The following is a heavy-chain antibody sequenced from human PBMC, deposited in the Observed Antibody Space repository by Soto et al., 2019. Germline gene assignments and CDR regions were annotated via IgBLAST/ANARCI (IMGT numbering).Heavy chain of an antibody. V-gene: IGHV1-18*01. Sequence: QVHLVQSGVEVKKPGASVKVSCKASGYSFSTYGLSWVRQAPGQGLEWMGGISGLNGNTNYAQNLQGRVTMTTDQSTRTAYMELRSVGFDDTAMYYCARDLFGEDGAGYFDYWGQGTLVTVSS. CDR1: GYSFSTYG. J-gene: IGHJ4*02. CDR3: ARDLFGEDGAGYFDY. D-gene: IGHD2-21*01. CDR2: ISGLNGNT.